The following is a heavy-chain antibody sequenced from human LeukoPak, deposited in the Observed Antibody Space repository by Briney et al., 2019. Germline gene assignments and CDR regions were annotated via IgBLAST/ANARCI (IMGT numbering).Heavy chain of an antibody. D-gene: IGHD6-6*01. CDR3: ARQSSSSSPGDY. CDR1: AYSFTSYW. J-gene: IGHJ4*02. CDR2: IYPSDSDT. Sequence: KPGESLKISCAASAYSFTSYWIGWVRQMPGKGLEWVAIIYPSDSDTKYSPSFQGQVTISADKSISTAYLHWSSLKASDTAMYYCARQSSSSSPGDYWGQGTLVTVSS. V-gene: IGHV5-51*01.